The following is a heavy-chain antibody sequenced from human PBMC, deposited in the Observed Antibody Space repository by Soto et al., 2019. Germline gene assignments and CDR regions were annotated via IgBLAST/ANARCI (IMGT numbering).Heavy chain of an antibody. Sequence: SETLSLTCTVSGDSIISSDFYWGWVRQPPGKGLEWIGSIFYLGSSYYNPSLKSRVAMSVDTSKNQFSLRLRSVTAADTALYFCARHSLALRKNNWFDPWGQGIMVTVSS. CDR2: IFYLGSS. V-gene: IGHV4-39*01. CDR3: ARHSLALRKNNWFDP. D-gene: IGHD3-3*02. J-gene: IGHJ5*02. CDR1: GDSIISSDFY.